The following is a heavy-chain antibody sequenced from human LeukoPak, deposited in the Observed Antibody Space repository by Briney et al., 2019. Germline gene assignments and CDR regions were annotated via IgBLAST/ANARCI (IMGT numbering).Heavy chain of an antibody. CDR2: INNDGSST. CDR3: ARDAVYCSSTSCYRSYYYYMDV. Sequence: PGGSLRLSCAASGFTFSSYWMHWVRQAPGKGVVWVSHINNDGSSTSHADSVKGRFTISRDNAKNTLYLQMNSLRAEDTAVYYCARDAVYCSSTSCYRSYYYYMDVWGKGTTVTVSS. D-gene: IGHD2-2*02. V-gene: IGHV3-74*01. J-gene: IGHJ6*03. CDR1: GFTFSSYW.